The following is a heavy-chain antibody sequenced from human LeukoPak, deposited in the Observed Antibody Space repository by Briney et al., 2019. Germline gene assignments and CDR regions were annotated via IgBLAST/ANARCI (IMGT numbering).Heavy chain of an antibody. CDR2: ISYDGSNK. Sequence: GGSLRLSCAASGFTFSSYAMHWVRQAPGKGLEWVAVISYDGSNKYYADSVKGRFTISRDNSKNTLYLQMNSLRAEDTAVYYCAGAIYGSGSYSGAFDIWGQGTMVTVSS. D-gene: IGHD3-10*01. CDR3: AGAIYGSGSYSGAFDI. V-gene: IGHV3-30*04. CDR1: GFTFSSYA. J-gene: IGHJ3*02.